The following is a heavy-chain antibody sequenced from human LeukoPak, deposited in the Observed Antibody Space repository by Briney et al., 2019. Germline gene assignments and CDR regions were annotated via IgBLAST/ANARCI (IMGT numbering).Heavy chain of an antibody. D-gene: IGHD2-2*01. CDR3: ARAGGGCSRTSCPIPYYGLDV. J-gene: IGHJ6*02. CDR1: GGSFTNYY. Sequence: SETLSLTCAVYGGSFTNYYWSWIRQVPGKGLEWMGYVYYSGSTYYNPSLKSRVTISVDTSKSQFSLKLTSVTAADTAVYYCARAGGGCSRTSCPIPYYGLDVWGQGTTVTVSS. V-gene: IGHV4-59*01. CDR2: VYYSGST.